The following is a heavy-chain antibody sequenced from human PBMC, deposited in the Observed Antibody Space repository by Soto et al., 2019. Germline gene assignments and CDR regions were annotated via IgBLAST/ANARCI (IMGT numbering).Heavy chain of an antibody. D-gene: IGHD6-13*01. CDR2: IYYSGST. Sequence: QVQLQESGPGLVKPSETLSLTCTVSGGSISSYYWSWIRQPPGKGLEWIGYIYYSGSTNYNPSLKSRVTISVDTSKNQFSLKLSSVTAADTAVYYCARESELGFDYWGQGTLVTVSS. V-gene: IGHV4-59*01. J-gene: IGHJ4*02. CDR1: GGSISSYY. CDR3: ARESELGFDY.